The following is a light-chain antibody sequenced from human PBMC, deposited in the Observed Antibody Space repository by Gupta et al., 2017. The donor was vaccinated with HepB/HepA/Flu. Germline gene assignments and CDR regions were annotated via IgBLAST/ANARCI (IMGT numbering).Light chain of an antibody. J-gene: IGKJ2*01. V-gene: IGKV1-39*01. CDR1: QSIRNY. CDR3: QQSNSFPFT. CDR2: GAS. Sequence: DIQMTQSPSSLSASVGDRVTITCRASQSIRNYLNWFQQKPGKAPKLLIYGASSLQSGVPSRFSGSGSGTDFTLTISSLQPEDFATYYCQQSNSFPFTFGQGTKVQIK.